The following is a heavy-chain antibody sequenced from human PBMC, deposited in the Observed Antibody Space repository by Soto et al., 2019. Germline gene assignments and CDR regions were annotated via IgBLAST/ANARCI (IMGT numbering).Heavy chain of an antibody. J-gene: IGHJ4*02. CDR2: VSVSGSTT. Sequence: GGSLRLSCAASGFMFNNYFMSWVRQAPGKGLEWVSPVSVSGSTTYYADSLKGRFAISRDNSKKTVYLQMNRLRADDTAIYYCAKRLYCCDSSGYRLFDSWGQGTLVTVSS. D-gene: IGHD3-22*01. CDR3: AKRLYCCDSSGYRLFDS. CDR1: GFMFNNYF. V-gene: IGHV3-23*01.